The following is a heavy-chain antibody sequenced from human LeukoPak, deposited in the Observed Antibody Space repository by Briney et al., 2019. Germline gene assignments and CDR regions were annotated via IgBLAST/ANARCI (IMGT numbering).Heavy chain of an antibody. J-gene: IGHJ4*02. D-gene: IGHD7-27*01. CDR2: IKPDSGGT. V-gene: IGHV1-2*02. CDR3: ARDHNWGPDY. CDR1: GYTFTDHY. Sequence: ASVKVSCKASGYTFTDHYMHWVRQAPGQGLERVGWIKPDSGGTHYSQKFQGRVTLTTDTSIRTAYMELGGLRSDDSAVYFCARDHNWGPDYWGQGTLVTVSS.